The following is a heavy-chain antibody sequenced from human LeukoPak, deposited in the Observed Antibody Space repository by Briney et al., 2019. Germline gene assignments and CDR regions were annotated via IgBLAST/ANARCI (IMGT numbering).Heavy chain of an antibody. Sequence: ASVKVSCKASGYTFTSYGISWVRQAPGQGLEWMGRINPNSGGTNYAQKFQGRVTMTRDTSISTAYVELSRLRSDDTAVYYCARGDYYYYYMDVWGKGTTVTVSS. J-gene: IGHJ6*03. V-gene: IGHV1-2*06. CDR3: ARGDYYYYYMDV. CDR2: INPNSGGT. CDR1: GYTFTSYG.